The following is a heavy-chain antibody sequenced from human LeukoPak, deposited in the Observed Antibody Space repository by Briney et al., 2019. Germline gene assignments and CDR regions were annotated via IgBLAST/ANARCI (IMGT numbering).Heavy chain of an antibody. V-gene: IGHV3-11*01. CDR2: ISSSGSTI. J-gene: IGHJ1*01. CDR3: ARASSPTYYYDSSGSYNFQH. CDR1: GFTFSDYY. Sequence: PGGSLRLSCAASGFTFSDYYMSWIRQAPGKGLEWVSYISSSGSTIYYADSVKGRFTISRDNAKNSLYLQMSSLRAEDKAVYYCARASSPTYYYDSSGSYNFQHWGQGTLVTVSS. D-gene: IGHD3-22*01.